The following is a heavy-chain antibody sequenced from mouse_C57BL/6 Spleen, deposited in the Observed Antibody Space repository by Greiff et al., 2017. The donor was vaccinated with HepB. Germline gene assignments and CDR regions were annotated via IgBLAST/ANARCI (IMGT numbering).Heavy chain of an antibody. CDR3: AQGFAY. Sequence: VQLQQSGPGLVKPSQSLSLTCSVTGYSITSGYYWNWIRQFPGNKLEWMGYISYDGSNNYNPSLKNRISITRDTSKNQFFLKLNSVTTEDTATYYCAQGFAYWGQGTLVTVSA. CDR1: GYSITSGYY. V-gene: IGHV3-6*01. CDR2: ISYDGSN. J-gene: IGHJ3*01.